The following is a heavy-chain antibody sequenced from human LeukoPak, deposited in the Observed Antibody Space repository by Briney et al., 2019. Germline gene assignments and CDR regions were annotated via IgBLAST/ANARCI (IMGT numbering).Heavy chain of an antibody. CDR2: INPNSGGT. V-gene: IGHV1-2*02. D-gene: IGHD1-26*01. CDR3: ARDTYRGSDDAFDI. Sequence: ASVKVSCKASGYTFTGYYMHWVRQAPGQGLEWMGWINPNSGGTNYAQKFQGRVTMTRDTSISTAYMELSRLRSDDTAVYYCARDTYRGSDDAFDIWGQGTMVTVSS. J-gene: IGHJ3*02. CDR1: GYTFTGYY.